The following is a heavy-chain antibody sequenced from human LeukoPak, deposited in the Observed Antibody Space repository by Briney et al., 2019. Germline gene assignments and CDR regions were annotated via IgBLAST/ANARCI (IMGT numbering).Heavy chain of an antibody. CDR2: INHSGST. CDR3: ARAHIVVVTATTSFFDY. CDR1: GGSFSGYY. D-gene: IGHD2-21*02. Sequence: PSETLSLTCAVYGGSFSGYYWSWIRQPPGKGLEWIGEINHSGSTNYNPSLKSRVTISVDTSKNQFSLKLSSVPAADTAVYYCARAHIVVVTATTSFFDYWGQGTLVTVSP. J-gene: IGHJ4*02. V-gene: IGHV4-34*01.